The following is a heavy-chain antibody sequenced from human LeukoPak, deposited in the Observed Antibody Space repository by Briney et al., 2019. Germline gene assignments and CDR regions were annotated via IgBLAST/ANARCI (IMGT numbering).Heavy chain of an antibody. D-gene: IGHD2-2*01. J-gene: IGHJ5*02. Sequence: SQTLSLTCAISGDSGSSNSVTWNWIRQSPSRGLEWLGRTYYRSTWYNDYAVSVRGRITVNPDTSKNQFSLHLTSVTPEDTAVYYCARRLTQYDCFDPWGQGILVTVSS. CDR1: GDSGSSNSVT. V-gene: IGHV6-1*01. CDR3: ARRLTQYDCFDP. CDR2: TYYRSTWYN.